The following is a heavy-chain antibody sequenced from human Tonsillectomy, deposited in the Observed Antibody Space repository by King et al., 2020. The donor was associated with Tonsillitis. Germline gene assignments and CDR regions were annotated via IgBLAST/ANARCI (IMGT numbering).Heavy chain of an antibody. CDR2: ISGSGGST. CDR3: AKGTGVGGSGTYSYGMDV. CDR1: GFTFSSYA. Sequence: VQLVESGGGLVQPGGSLRLSCAASGFTFSSYAMTWVRQAPGKGLEWVSAISGSGGSTYYADSVKGRFTISRDNSKNTLYLQMNSLRAEDTAVYYSAKGTGVGGSGTYSYGMDVWGQGTTVTVSS. J-gene: IGHJ6*02. D-gene: IGHD3-10*01. V-gene: IGHV3-23*04.